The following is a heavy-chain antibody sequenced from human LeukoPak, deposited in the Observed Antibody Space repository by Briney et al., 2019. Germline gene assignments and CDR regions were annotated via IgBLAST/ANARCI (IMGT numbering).Heavy chain of an antibody. J-gene: IGHJ4*02. V-gene: IGHV4-39*07. CDR2: INHSGST. CDR3: ASLLWRGSTSY. D-gene: IGHD2-21*01. Sequence: SETLSLTCTVSGGSISSSSYYWSWIRQPPGKGLEWIGEINHSGSTNYNPSLKSRVTISVDTSKNQFSLKLSSVTAADTAVYYCASLLWRGSTSYWGQGTLVTVSS. CDR1: GGSISSSSYY.